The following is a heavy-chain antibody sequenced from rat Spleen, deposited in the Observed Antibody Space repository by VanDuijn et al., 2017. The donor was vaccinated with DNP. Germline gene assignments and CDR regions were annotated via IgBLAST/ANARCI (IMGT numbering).Heavy chain of an antibody. J-gene: IGHJ1*01. D-gene: IGHD3-1*01. Sequence: EVQLVESGGDLVQPGRSLKLSCVASGFTFNNYWMTWIRQVPGKGLEWVASITSSGGSTYYPDSVKGRFTISRDNEKNTQYLQMDSLRSEDTATYYCARGSTSIYWYFDFWGPGTMVTVSS. V-gene: IGHV5-31*01. CDR1: GFTFNNYW. CDR3: ARGSTSIYWYFDF. CDR2: ITSSGGST.